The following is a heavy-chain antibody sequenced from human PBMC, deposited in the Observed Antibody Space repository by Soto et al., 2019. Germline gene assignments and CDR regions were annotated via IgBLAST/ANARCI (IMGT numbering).Heavy chain of an antibody. CDR2: INTDGSVA. D-gene: IGHD2-21*01. V-gene: IGHV3-74*03. Sequence: EVQLVESGGGLVQPGESLRLSCAASGLTFRSYWMHLVRQAPGNGLVWVSRINTDGSVAMYVDSVKGRFTISRDNAKNNLYLHMNSLRAEDTDVYYCVRDMQLWRLDSWVQGTLVTVSS. J-gene: IGHJ4*02. CDR1: GLTFRSYW. CDR3: VRDMQLWRLDS.